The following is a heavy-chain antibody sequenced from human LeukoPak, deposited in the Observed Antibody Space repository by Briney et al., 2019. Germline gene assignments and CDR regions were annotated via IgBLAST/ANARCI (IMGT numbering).Heavy chain of an antibody. Sequence: SETLSLTCTVSGGSISSGDYYWSWIRQPPGKGLEWIGYIYYSGSTYYNPSLKSRVTIPVDTSKNQFSLKLSSVTAADTAVYYCASYGDYTNWFDPWGQGTLVTVSS. V-gene: IGHV4-30-4*01. J-gene: IGHJ5*02. CDR1: GGSISSGDYY. CDR3: ASYGDYTNWFDP. D-gene: IGHD4-17*01. CDR2: IYYSGST.